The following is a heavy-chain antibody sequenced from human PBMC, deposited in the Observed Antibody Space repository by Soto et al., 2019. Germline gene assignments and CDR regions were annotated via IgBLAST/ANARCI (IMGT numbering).Heavy chain of an antibody. D-gene: IGHD3-22*01. J-gene: IGHJ4*02. CDR2: IIPIFGTA. Sequence: PVKLCCRASGGTFSSYAISWVRQAPGQGREWMGGIIPIFGTANYAQKFQGRVTITADESTSTAYMELSRLRSEDTAVYYCARGPPAYYYDSSGYQPFDYWGQGTLVTVSS. V-gene: IGHV1-69*13. CDR1: GGTFSSYA. CDR3: ARGPPAYYYDSSGYQPFDY.